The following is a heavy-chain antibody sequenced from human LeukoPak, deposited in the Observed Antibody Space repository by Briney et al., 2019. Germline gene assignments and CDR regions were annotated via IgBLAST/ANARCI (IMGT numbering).Heavy chain of an antibody. CDR2: IWYDGSNK. CDR1: GFTFSSYG. V-gene: IGHV3-33*01. CDR3: ARDIDPAYYYDSSGS. D-gene: IGHD3-22*01. Sequence: GRSLRLSCAASGFTFSSYGMHWVRQAPGKGLEWVAVIWYDGSNKYYADSVKGRFTISRDNSKNTLYLQMNSLRAEDTAVYYCARDIDPAYYYDSSGSWGQGTLVTVSS. J-gene: IGHJ5*02.